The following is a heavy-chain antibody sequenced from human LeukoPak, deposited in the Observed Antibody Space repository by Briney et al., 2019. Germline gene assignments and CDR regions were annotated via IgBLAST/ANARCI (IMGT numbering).Heavy chain of an antibody. V-gene: IGHV3-48*01. J-gene: IGHJ6*03. D-gene: IGHD3-22*01. CDR1: GFTFSYYN. Sequence: GGSLRLSCAASGFTFSYYNMNWVRQAPGKGLEWISYISISSSSIYYADSVKGRFTISRDNAKNSLYLQMNSLRAEDTAVYYCARALSYDSSGYYEGARYYYMDVWGKGTTVTISS. CDR2: ISISSSSI. CDR3: ARALSYDSSGYYEGARYYYMDV.